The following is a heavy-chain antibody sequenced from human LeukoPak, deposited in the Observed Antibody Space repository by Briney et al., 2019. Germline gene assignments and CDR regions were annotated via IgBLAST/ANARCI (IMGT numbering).Heavy chain of an antibody. Sequence: SETLSHTCTVSGGSISSSSYYWGWIRQPPGKGLEWIGSIYYSGSTYYNPSLKSRVTISVDTSKNQFSLKLSSVTAADTAVYYCASRNYGSGSYWGQGTLVTVSS. CDR1: GGSISSSSYY. CDR3: ASRNYGSGSY. D-gene: IGHD3-10*01. J-gene: IGHJ4*02. CDR2: IYYSGST. V-gene: IGHV4-39*01.